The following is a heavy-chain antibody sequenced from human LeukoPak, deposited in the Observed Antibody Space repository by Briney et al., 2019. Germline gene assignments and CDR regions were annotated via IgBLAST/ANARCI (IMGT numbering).Heavy chain of an antibody. V-gene: IGHV3-23*01. D-gene: IGHD6-25*01. CDR1: GFTFSSYA. CDR3: AKFRGSEKTAIDC. Sequence: GESLRLSCAASGFTFSSYAMSWVRQAPGKGLEWVSTISGGGGRTLYADCVKGRFTISRDNSKNTVDVQLNSLRAEDTAVYYCAKFRGSEKTAIDCWGQGTLVTVSS. CDR2: ISGGGGRT. J-gene: IGHJ4*02.